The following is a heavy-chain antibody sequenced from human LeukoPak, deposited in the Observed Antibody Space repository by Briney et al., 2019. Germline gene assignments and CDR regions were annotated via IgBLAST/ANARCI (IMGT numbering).Heavy chain of an antibody. CDR1: GFTVSNNY. V-gene: IGHV3-53*01. Sequence: GGSLRLSCAASGFTVSNNYMMWVRQAPGKGLEWVSDIYRSGGTNYADSVKGRFTISRDTSKNTLYLQMNSLRAEDTAVYYCARGNDGWYLLAHFDYWGQGTLVTVSS. CDR2: IYRSGGT. D-gene: IGHD6-19*01. CDR3: ARGNDGWYLLAHFDY. J-gene: IGHJ4*02.